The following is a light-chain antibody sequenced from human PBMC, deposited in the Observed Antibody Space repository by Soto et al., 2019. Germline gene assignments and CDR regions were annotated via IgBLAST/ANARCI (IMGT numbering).Light chain of an antibody. CDR3: QQYGTSSIT. Sequence: ENVLTQSPGTLSLSPGERATLSCRASQTVSSYLTWYQQRPGQAPRLLISGASRRATGIPDRFSGSGSGTDFTLTISRLEPEDFALYYCQQYGTSSITFGQGTRLEIK. J-gene: IGKJ5*01. CDR1: QTVSSY. CDR2: GAS. V-gene: IGKV3-20*01.